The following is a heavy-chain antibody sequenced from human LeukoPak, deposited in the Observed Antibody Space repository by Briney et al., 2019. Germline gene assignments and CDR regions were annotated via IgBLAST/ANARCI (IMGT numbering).Heavy chain of an antibody. Sequence: PSETLSLTCAVYGESFSSYYWSWIRQSPGKGLEYIGEINHSGSTNYNPSLKNRVTISVDTSKNQFSLKMTSVTAADTAVYYCAISYDDYGDYWGQGTLVTVSS. CDR2: INHSGST. J-gene: IGHJ4*02. D-gene: IGHD4-17*01. V-gene: IGHV4-34*01. CDR3: AISYDDYGDY. CDR1: GESFSSYY.